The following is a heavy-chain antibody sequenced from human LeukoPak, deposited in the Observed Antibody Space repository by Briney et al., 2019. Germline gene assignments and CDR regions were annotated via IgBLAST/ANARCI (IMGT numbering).Heavy chain of an antibody. CDR2: IYHSGRS. V-gene: IGHV4-38-2*02. Sequence: PSETLSLTCSVSGYSINSGYYWSWLRQPPGKGLEWIGNIYHSGRSYYNPSLKSRVTISVDTSKNQFSLKLSSVTAADTAVYYCARDRGTMVRGVVWFDPWGQGTLVTVSS. CDR3: ARDRGTMVRGVVWFDP. D-gene: IGHD3-10*01. J-gene: IGHJ5*02. CDR1: GYSINSGYY.